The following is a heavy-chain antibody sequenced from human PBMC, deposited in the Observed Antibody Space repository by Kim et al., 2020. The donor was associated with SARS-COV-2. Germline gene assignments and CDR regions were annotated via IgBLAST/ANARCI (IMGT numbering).Heavy chain of an antibody. Sequence: ADYVKGQFTVSEDNSKNTLYLQMNSLRAEDTAVYYCAKGSGRYYYYGMDVWGQGTTVTVSS. J-gene: IGHJ6*02. CDR3: AKGSGRYYYYGMDV. V-gene: IGHV3-30*02.